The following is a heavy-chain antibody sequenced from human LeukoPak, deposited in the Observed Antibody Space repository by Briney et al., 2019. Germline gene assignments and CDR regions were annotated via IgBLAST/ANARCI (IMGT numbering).Heavy chain of an antibody. V-gene: IGHV3-7*01. D-gene: IGHD6-19*01. CDR1: GFTFSSYW. CDR2: IKTDGYDK. J-gene: IGHJ4*02. CDR3: HGWFPDYFDY. Sequence: PGGSLRLSCAASGFTFSSYWMAWVRQAPGKGLEWVANIKTDGYDKYYVDSLKGRFTISRDNAENSLYLQMDSLRAEDTAVYYNHGWFPDYFDYWGQGTLVTVSS.